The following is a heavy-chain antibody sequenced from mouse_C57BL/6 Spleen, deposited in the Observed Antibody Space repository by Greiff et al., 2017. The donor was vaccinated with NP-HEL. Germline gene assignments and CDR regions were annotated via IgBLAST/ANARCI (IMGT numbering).Heavy chain of an antibody. CDR1: GYTFTSYW. CDR2: IDPNSGGT. D-gene: IGHD1-1*01. Sequence: QVQLQQPGAGLVKPGASVKLSCKASGYTFTSYWMHWVKQRPGRGLEWIGRIDPNSGGTKYNEKFKSKATLTVDKPSSTAYMQLSSLTSEDSAVYYCARRITTVVATDGRDYAMDYWGQGTSVTVSS. CDR3: ARRITTVVATDGRDYAMDY. V-gene: IGHV1-72*01. J-gene: IGHJ4*01.